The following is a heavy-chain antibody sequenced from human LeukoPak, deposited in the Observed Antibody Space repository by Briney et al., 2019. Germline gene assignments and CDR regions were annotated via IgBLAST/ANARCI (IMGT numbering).Heavy chain of an antibody. CDR2: ISTSSSYK. D-gene: IGHD6-19*01. CDR1: RITLSAYS. CDR3: ARDQWLVRDHYMDV. Sequence: GGSLSLSSAASRITLSAYSMNWVRQAPGKGLEGVSFISTSSSYKYYADSVKGRFTISRDNAKKSLSLQMNSLRAEDTAVYYCARDQWLVRDHYMDVWGKGTTVTVSS. J-gene: IGHJ6*03. V-gene: IGHV3-21*01.